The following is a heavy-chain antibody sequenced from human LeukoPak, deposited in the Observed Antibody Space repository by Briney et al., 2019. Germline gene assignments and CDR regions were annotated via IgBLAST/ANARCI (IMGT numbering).Heavy chain of an antibody. CDR3: ASGSSTVKLYYGIDV. D-gene: IGHD4-17*01. CDR1: GFSVSGKSAA. CDR2: TYYRSKWGF. Sequence: PSQTLSLTCAISGFSVSGKSAAWNWIRQSPSRGLEWLGRTYYRSKWGFDYAESLKSRININPDTSQNQFSLQLNSVTPEDTAVYCCASGSSTVKLYYGIDVWGRGTTVTVSS. V-gene: IGHV6-1*01. J-gene: IGHJ6*02.